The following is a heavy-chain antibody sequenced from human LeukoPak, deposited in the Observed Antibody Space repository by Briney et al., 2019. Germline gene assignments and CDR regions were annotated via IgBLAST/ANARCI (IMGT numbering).Heavy chain of an antibody. V-gene: IGHV3-7*01. CDR2: IKQDGSEK. J-gene: IGHJ4*02. Sequence: GGSLRLSCAASGFTFGSYAMSWVRQAPGKGLEWVANIKQDGSEKYYVDSVKGRFTISRDNAKNSLYLQMNSLRAEDTAVYYCARFRYDYGDVFDYWGQGTLVTVSS. D-gene: IGHD4-17*01. CDR3: ARFRYDYGDVFDY. CDR1: GFTFGSYA.